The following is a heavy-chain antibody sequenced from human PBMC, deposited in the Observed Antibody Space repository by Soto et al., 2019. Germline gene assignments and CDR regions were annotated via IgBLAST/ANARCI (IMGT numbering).Heavy chain of an antibody. CDR2: TYYRSKWYY. CDR1: GDSVSSNSAG. CDR3: ARGEQYSGRIFDY. Sequence: SQTLSLTCAITGDSVSSNSAGWSWVRQSPSRGLEWLGRTYYRSKWYYEYAVSVRGRITIDPDTSKNQYSLQLNSVTPEDTAVYFCARGEQYSGRIFDYWGQGTLVTVSS. V-gene: IGHV6-1*01. J-gene: IGHJ4*01. D-gene: IGHD1-26*01.